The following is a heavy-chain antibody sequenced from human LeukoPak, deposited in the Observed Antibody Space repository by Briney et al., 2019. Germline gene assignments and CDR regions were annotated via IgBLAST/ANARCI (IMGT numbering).Heavy chain of an antibody. J-gene: IGHJ3*02. Sequence: GASVKVSCKASGYTFTSYGISWARQAPGQGLEWMGWISAYNGNTNYAQKLQGRVTMTTDTSTSTAYMELRSLRSDDTAVYYCARDRVYYDSSGYYLSAFDIWGQGTMVTVSS. CDR2: ISAYNGNT. D-gene: IGHD3-22*01. CDR3: ARDRVYYDSSGYYLSAFDI. CDR1: GYTFTSYG. V-gene: IGHV1-18*01.